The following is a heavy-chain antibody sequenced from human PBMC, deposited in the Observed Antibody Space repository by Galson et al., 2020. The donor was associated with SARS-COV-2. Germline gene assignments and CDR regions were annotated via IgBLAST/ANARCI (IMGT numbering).Heavy chain of an antibody. CDR1: GYTFIDFY. J-gene: IGHJ4*02. CDR3: ARGGNIVAKPLDN. Sequence: ASVKVSCKASGYTFIDFYIHWVRQAPGQGLEWLGWINPGSGGAYYALDFQGRVTMTRDTSITTAYMELNRLNFDDTAVYFCARGGNIVAKPLDNWGQGTLVTVSS. D-gene: IGHD5-12*01. CDR2: INPGSGGA. V-gene: IGHV1-2*02.